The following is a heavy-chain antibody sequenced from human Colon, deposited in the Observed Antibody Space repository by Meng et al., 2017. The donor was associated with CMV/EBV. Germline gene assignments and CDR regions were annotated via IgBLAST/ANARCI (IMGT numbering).Heavy chain of an antibody. CDR3: AREPSCTSCYRKNWFDP. CDR1: GYTFTGYY. V-gene: IGHV1-2*02. CDR2: INPNSGGT. Sequence: ASVKVSCKASGYTFTGYYMHWVRQAPGQGLEWMGWINPNSGGTNYAQKFQGRVTMTRDTSISTAYMELSRLRSDDTAVYYCAREPSCTSCYRKNWFDPWGQGTRVTVSS. J-gene: IGHJ5*02. D-gene: IGHD2-2*01.